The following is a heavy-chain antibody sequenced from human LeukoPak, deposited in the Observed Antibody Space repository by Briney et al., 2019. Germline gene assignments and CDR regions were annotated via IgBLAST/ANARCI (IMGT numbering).Heavy chain of an antibody. CDR3: ARDFRANYYDSSGYTLYNWFDP. CDR1: GASFSDYY. V-gene: IGHV4-59*01. CDR2: IYYSGST. D-gene: IGHD3-22*01. J-gene: IGHJ5*02. Sequence: PSETLSLTCAVYGASFSDYYWSWIRQPPGKGLEWIGYIYYSGSTNYNPSLKSRVTIPVDTSKNQFSLKLSSVTAADTAVYYCARDFRANYYDSSGYTLYNWFDPWGQGTLVTVSS.